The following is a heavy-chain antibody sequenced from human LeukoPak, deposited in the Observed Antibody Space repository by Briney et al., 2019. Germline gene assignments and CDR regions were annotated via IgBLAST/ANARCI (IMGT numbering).Heavy chain of an antibody. CDR1: GGSISSSSYY. Sequence: ETLSLTCTVSGGSISSSSYYWGWIRQPPGKGLEWIGSIYYSGSTYYNPSLKSRVTISVDTSKNQFSLKLSSVTAADTAVYYCARHGLGILDYWGQGTLVTVSS. CDR3: ARHGLGILDY. CDR2: IYYSGST. V-gene: IGHV4-39*01. J-gene: IGHJ4*02. D-gene: IGHD2-21*01.